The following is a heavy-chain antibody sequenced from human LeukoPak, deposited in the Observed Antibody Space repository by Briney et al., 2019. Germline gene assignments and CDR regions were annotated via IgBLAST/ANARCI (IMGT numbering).Heavy chain of an antibody. D-gene: IGHD1-26*01. CDR1: GGTFSSYA. J-gene: IGHJ6*02. CDR3: ATETSPEYSGSYRARYGMDV. CDR2: IIPIFGTA. Sequence: GASVTVSCTASGGTFSSYAISWVRQAPGQGLEWMGGIIPIFGTANYAQKFQGRVTITADESTSTAYMELSSLRSEDTAVYYCATETSPEYSGSYRARYGMDVWGQGTTVTVSS. V-gene: IGHV1-69*13.